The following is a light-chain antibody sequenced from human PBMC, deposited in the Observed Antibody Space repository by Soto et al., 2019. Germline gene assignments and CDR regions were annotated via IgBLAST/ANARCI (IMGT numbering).Light chain of an antibody. Sequence: QAVVTQPPSASGTPGQRVTISCSGSTSNIGSNSVTWYQQLPGTAPKLLIYSNNQRPSGVPDQFSGSRSGTSASLAISGLQSEDEADYYCAAWDDSLNGYVFGTGTKLTVL. CDR3: AAWDDSLNGYV. J-gene: IGLJ1*01. CDR2: SNN. CDR1: TSNIGSNS. V-gene: IGLV1-44*01.